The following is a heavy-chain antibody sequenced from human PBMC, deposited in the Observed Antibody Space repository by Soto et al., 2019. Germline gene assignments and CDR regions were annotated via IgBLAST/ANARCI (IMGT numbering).Heavy chain of an antibody. D-gene: IGHD1-26*01. CDR1: GFTFSTYA. V-gene: IGHV3-23*01. J-gene: IGHJ4*02. CDR3: AKRSPSGTYYFDY. Sequence: GGSLRLSCEASGFTFSTYAMTWVRQGPGKGLEWVSSIGTTTGDLLYADSVKGRFTISRDNSRNTLYLQMNSLRTEDTAIYYCAKRSPSGTYYFDYWGQGTLVTVSS. CDR2: IGTTTGDL.